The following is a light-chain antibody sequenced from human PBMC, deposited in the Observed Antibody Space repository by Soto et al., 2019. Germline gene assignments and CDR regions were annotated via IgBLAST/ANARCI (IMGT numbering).Light chain of an antibody. CDR3: QQYISSLLT. J-gene: IGKJ2*01. V-gene: IGKV4-1*01. CDR1: QIGLSNSDNKNH. CDR2: WSS. Sequence: DIVMAQSPDSLAVSLGERATVNCKSSQIGLSNSDNKNHLAWYQQKPGQPPKALIYWSSTRESGVPDLFSGSGCGTDFTLTINSLQAEDVAVYYFQQYISSLLTFGQGTKLEIK.